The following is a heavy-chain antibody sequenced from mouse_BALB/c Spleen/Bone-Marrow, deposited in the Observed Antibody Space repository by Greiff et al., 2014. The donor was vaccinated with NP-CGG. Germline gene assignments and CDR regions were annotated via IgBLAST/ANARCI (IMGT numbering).Heavy chain of an antibody. CDR3: AREDYGYAMDY. V-gene: IGHV1-52*01. CDR2: IDPYDSET. CDR1: GYTFTSYW. Sequence: QVQLKQSGAELVRPGASVKLSCKASGYTFTSYWMNWVKQRPEQGLEWIGRIDPYDSETHYNQRFKDKAILTLDKSSSTAYMQLSSLTSEDSAVYYCAREDYGYAMDYWGQGTSVTVSS. D-gene: IGHD1-1*01. J-gene: IGHJ4*01.